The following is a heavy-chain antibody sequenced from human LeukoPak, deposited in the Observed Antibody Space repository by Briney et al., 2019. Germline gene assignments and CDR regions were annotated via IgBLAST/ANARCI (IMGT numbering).Heavy chain of an antibody. J-gene: IGHJ4*02. CDR3: ARAPTDYPFGY. CDR1: GDSFSTSY. V-gene: IGHV4-4*07. Sequence: PSETLSLTCAVSGDSFSTSYWTWIRQPAGKGLEWIGRIYTSGSTNYNPSLKSRVTMSIDTSKKQFSLKLSSVTAADTAVYYCARAPTDYPFGYWGQGTLVFVTS. D-gene: IGHD3-10*01. CDR2: IYTSGST.